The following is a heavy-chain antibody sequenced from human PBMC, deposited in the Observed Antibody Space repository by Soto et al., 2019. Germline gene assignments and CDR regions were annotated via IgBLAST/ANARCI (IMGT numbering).Heavy chain of an antibody. CDR2: IYYSGST. CDR1: GGSISSSSYY. Sequence: QLQLQESGPGLVKPSETLSLTCTVSGGSISSSSYYWGWIRQPPGKGLEWIGSIYYSGSTYYNPSLKRRVTIAVDTSKNQFSLKLSSVTAADTAVYYCATGVVIISYYCYGMDVWGQGTTVTVSS. CDR3: ATGVVIISYYCYGMDV. V-gene: IGHV4-39*01. J-gene: IGHJ6*02. D-gene: IGHD3-3*01.